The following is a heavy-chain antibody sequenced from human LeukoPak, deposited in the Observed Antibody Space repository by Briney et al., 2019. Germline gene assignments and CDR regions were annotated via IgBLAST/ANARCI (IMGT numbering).Heavy chain of an antibody. CDR3: ARGRKLRLVIDY. V-gene: IGHV4-4*07. D-gene: IGHD1-26*01. CDR1: GGSISSYY. Sequence: SETLSLTCPVCGGSISSYYWSWIRQPAGKGLEWIGRIYTSGSTNYNPSLKSRVTMSVDTSKNQFSLKLSSVTAADTAVYYCARGRKLRLVIDYWGHGTLVTVSS. J-gene: IGHJ4*01. CDR2: IYTSGST.